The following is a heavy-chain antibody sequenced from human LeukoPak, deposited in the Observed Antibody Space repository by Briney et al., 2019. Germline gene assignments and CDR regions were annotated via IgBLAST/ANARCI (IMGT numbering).Heavy chain of an antibody. CDR2: MNPNSGNI. J-gene: IGHJ6*03. V-gene: IGHV1-8*03. Sequence: SVKVSCKASGYTFTSYDINWVRQATGQGLEWMGWMNPNSGNIGYAQKFQGRVTITRNTSISTAYMELSSLRSEDTAVYYCARGQSGYSYGYHYYYYYYMDVWGKGTTVTASS. CDR3: ARGQSGYSYGYHYYYYYYMDV. D-gene: IGHD5-18*01. CDR1: GYTFTSYD.